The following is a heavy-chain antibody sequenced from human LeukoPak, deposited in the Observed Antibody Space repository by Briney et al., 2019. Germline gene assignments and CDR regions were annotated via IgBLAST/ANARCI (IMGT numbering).Heavy chain of an antibody. CDR1: GYSISSGYY. D-gene: IGHD6-13*01. V-gene: IGHV4-38-2*02. CDR3: AGHSSSWQYYYYYMDV. J-gene: IGHJ6*03. Sequence: SETLSLTCTVSGYSISSGYYWGWIRQPPGKGLEWIGSIYYSGSTYYNPSLKSRVTISVDTSKNQFSLKLSSVTAADTAAYYCAGHSSSWQYYYYYMDVWGKGTTVTISS. CDR2: IYYSGST.